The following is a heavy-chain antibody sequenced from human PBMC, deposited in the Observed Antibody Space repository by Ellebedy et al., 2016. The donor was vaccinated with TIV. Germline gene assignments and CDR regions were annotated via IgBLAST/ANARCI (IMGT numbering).Heavy chain of an antibody. J-gene: IGHJ4*02. CDR3: AKPARSARGKAHFDS. CDR2: IDWDGGIT. V-gene: IGHV3-43*01. Sequence: GGSLRLSCAASGFPFEDFSMHWVRQAPEKGLEWVAVIDWDGGITHYAESVRGRFTNSRDNNKSTLFMHMTSLSSEDTALNYCAKPARSARGKAHFDSWGPGTLVTVSS. D-gene: IGHD1-26*01. CDR1: GFPFEDFS.